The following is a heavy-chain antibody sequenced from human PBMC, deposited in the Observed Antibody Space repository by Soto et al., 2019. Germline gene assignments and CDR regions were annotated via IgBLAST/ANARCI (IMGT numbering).Heavy chain of an antibody. J-gene: IGHJ4*02. CDR2: IFSNDEK. D-gene: IGHD1-26*01. CDR1: GFSLTNARMG. CDR3: ARHGRGVGARPLDY. Sequence: QVTLKESGPVLVKPTETLTLTCTVSGFSLTNARMGVTWIRQPPGKALEWLVHIFSNDEKSYSTSLKSRLTISRDTSKSQVVLTMTNMDPVDTATYYCARHGRGVGARPLDYWGQGTLVTVSS. V-gene: IGHV2-26*01.